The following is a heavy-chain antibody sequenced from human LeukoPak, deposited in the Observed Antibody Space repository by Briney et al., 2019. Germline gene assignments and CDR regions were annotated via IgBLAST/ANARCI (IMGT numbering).Heavy chain of an antibody. CDR3: ARISFYYDSSGYPPPFNY. V-gene: IGHV4-30-4*01. CDR1: GGSISSGDYY. J-gene: IGHJ4*02. Sequence: SQTLSLTCTVSGGSISSGDYYWSWIRQPPGKGLEWIGYIYYSGSTYYNPSLKSRVTISVDTSKNQFSLKLSSVTAADTAVYYCARISFYYDSSGYPPPFNYWGQGTLVTVPS. CDR2: IYYSGST. D-gene: IGHD3-22*01.